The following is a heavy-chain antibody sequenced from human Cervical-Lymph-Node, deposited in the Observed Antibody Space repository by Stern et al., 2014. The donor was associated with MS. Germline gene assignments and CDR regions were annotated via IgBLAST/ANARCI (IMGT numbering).Heavy chain of an antibody. V-gene: IGHV3-15*02. CDR1: GLTFSNFW. J-gene: IGHJ6*02. CDR2: IKRKTDGGTI. D-gene: IGHD6-6*01. CDR3: TTDRRNPYYAMDV. Sequence: EVQLLESGGALVKPGGSLRLSCTASGLTFSNFWMTWVRQAPGKGLEWVGRIKRKTDGGTIDYAEPVKGRFTISRDDSKNTLYVEMNSLTTDDTAVYYCTTDRRNPYYAMDVWGQGTTVTVSS.